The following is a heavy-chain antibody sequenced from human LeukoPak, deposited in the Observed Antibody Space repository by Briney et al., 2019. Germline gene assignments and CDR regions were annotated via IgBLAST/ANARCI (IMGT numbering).Heavy chain of an antibody. J-gene: IGHJ3*02. CDR1: GDSFTNYW. V-gene: IGHV5-51*01. D-gene: IGHD6-19*01. Sequence: GESLKISCKGSGDSFTNYWIGWVRQMPGKGLEWMGIIYPDDSDTRYSPSFQGQVTISADTSISTAYLQWSSLKASDTAMYYCASAHSSDDAFDIWGQGTMVTVSS. CDR3: ASAHSSDDAFDI. CDR2: IYPDDSDT.